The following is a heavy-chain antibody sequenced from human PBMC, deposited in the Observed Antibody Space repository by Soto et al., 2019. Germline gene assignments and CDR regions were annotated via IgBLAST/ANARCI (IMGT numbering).Heavy chain of an antibody. CDR3: AHGSCTSADCYPNPYLDY. V-gene: IGHV2-5*02. CDR2: IYWDGDE. Sequence: QITLKESGQTLVKPTQTLTLTCTFSGFSLSTSAEGVGWIRQPPGKALEWLALIYWDGDERYSPSLKSRLTITKDTSKNQLVLTMTNMDPADTATYSCAHGSCTSADCYPNPYLDYWGQGILVTVSS. CDR1: GFSLSTSAEG. D-gene: IGHD2-2*01. J-gene: IGHJ4*02.